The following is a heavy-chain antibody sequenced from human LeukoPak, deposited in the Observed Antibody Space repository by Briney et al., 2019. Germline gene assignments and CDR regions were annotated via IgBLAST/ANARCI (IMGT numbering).Heavy chain of an antibody. CDR1: GYTFTSYY. CDR2: INPSGGST. Sequence: ASVKVSCKASGYTFTSYYMHWVRQAPGQGLEWMGIINPSGGSTSYAQKFQGRVTMTRDTSTSTVYMELSRLRSEDTTVYYCAREVGYCSGGSCYYDYWGQGTLVTVSS. V-gene: IGHV1-46*01. CDR3: AREVGYCSGGSCYYDY. J-gene: IGHJ4*02. D-gene: IGHD2-15*01.